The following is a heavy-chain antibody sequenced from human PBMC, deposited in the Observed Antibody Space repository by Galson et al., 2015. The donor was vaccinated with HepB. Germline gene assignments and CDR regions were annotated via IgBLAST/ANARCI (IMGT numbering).Heavy chain of an antibody. CDR3: AGVGPAAIGGKIYYFDY. CDR1: GGSISSGSYY. J-gene: IGHJ4*02. Sequence: TLSLTCTVSGGSISSGSYYWSWIRQPAGKGLEWIGRIYTSGSTNYNPSLKSRVTMSVDTSKNQFSLKLSSVTAADTAVYYCAGVGPAAIGGKIYYFDYWGQGTLVTVSS. D-gene: IGHD2-2*01. V-gene: IGHV4-61*02. CDR2: IYTSGST.